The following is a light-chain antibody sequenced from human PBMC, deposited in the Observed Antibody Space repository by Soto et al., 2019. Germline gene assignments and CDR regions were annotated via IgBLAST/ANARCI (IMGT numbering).Light chain of an antibody. J-gene: IGKJ4*01. Sequence: DIQMTQSPSTLSASVGDRVTITCRASQSISSWLAWYHHKPGKAPKLLIYKASSLESGVPSRVSGSGSGTEFTLTISSLQPDDFATYYCQQYNSYPLTFGGGTKVETK. CDR2: KAS. CDR1: QSISSW. CDR3: QQYNSYPLT. V-gene: IGKV1-5*03.